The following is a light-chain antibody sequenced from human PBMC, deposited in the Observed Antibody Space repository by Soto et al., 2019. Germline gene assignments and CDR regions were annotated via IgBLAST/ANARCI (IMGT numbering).Light chain of an antibody. CDR3: ISYTGSTTLVV. J-gene: IGLJ2*01. V-gene: IGLV2-14*01. Sequence: QSAMTQPASVSGSPGQSITFSCTGASSDVGGYNYVSWYQQHPGKAPKLMIYEVTNRPSGVSDRFSGSKSGNTASLTISGLQAKDEADYYCISYTGSTTLVVFGGGTQLTVL. CDR2: EVT. CDR1: SSDVGGYNY.